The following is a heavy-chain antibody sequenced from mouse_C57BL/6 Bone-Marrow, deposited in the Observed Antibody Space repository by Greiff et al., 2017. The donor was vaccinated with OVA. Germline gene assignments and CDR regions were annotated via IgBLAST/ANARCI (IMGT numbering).Heavy chain of an antibody. CDR2: ISAGGSYT. V-gene: IGHV5-4*03. D-gene: IGHD1-1*01. J-gene: IGHJ2*01. Sequence: DVMLVESGGGLVKPGGSLKLSCAASGFTFSSYAMSWVRQTPEKRLEWVATISAGGSYTYYPDNVKGRFTISRDNAKNNLYLQMSHLKSEDTAMYYCARYYYDSDFDYWGQGTTLTVSS. CDR1: GFTFSSYA. CDR3: ARYYYDSDFDY.